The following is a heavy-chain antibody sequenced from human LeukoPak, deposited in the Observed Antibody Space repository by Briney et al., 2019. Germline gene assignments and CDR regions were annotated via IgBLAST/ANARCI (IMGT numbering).Heavy chain of an antibody. D-gene: IGHD3-22*01. CDR3: ARDISGYYSFDY. CDR1: GLIFSSHG. CDR2: ISYDGSKE. J-gene: IGHJ4*02. V-gene: IGHV3-30*19. Sequence: PGTSLRLSCAASGLIFSSHGMHWVRQAPGKGLEWVAVISYDGSKEYYADSVKGRFTTSRDNSRNTLYLQMNSLRTDDTAVYYCARDISGYYSFDYWGQGTLVTVSS.